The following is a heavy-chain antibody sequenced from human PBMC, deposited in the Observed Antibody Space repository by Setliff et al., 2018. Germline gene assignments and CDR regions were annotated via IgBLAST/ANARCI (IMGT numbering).Heavy chain of an antibody. V-gene: IGHV3-7*04. Sequence: QSGGSLRLPCAASGSTFSTFWMSWVRQAPGKGLEWVANIKQDGSETYYVDSVKGRFTISRDNPNNSLYLKMNNLRAEDPPVYYGARGGYSYGYWGHGTLVTVSS. D-gene: IGHD5-18*01. CDR1: GSTFSTFW. J-gene: IGHJ4*01. CDR3: ARGGYSYGY. CDR2: IKQDGSET.